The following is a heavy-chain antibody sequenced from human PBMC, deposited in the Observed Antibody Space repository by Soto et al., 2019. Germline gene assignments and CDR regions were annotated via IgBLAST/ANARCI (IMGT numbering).Heavy chain of an antibody. CDR3: ARFKVVVVPAASYYYYYGMDV. D-gene: IGHD2-2*01. V-gene: IGHV4-4*02. Sequence: SETLSLTCAVSGGSISISNWWSWVRQPPGKGLEWIGEIYHSGSTNYNPSLKSRVTISVDKSKNQFSLKLSSVTAADTAVYYCARFKVVVVPAASYYYYYGMDVWGQGTTVTVSS. CDR2: IYHSGST. J-gene: IGHJ6*02. CDR1: GGSISISNW.